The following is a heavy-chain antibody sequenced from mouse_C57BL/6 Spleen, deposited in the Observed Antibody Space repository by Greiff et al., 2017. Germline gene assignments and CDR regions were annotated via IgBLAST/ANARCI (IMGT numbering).Heavy chain of an antibody. J-gene: IGHJ3*01. CDR2: INPSNGGT. CDR3: ASGTAQAAWFAY. V-gene: IGHV1-53*01. Sequence: QVQLQQPGTELVKPGASVKLSCKASGYTFTSYWMHWVKQRPGQGLEWIGNINPSNGGTNYNEKFRSKATLTVDKSSSTAYMQLSSLTYEDSAVYYCASGTAQAAWFAYWGQGTLVTVSA. CDR1: GYTFTSYW. D-gene: IGHD3-2*02.